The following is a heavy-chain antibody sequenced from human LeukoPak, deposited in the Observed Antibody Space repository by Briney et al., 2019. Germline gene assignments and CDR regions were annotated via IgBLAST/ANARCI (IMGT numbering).Heavy chain of an antibody. CDR1: GYSISSGYY. V-gene: IGHV4-38-2*02. CDR3: ARLRYYYDSSGYRPYYFDY. D-gene: IGHD3-22*01. Sequence: SETLSLTCTVSGYSISSGYYCGWIRQAPGKGLEWIGSMYHSGSTYYNPSLKSRVTISVDTSKNQFSLKLSSVTAADTAVYYCARLRYYYDSSGYRPYYFDYWGQGTLVTVSS. J-gene: IGHJ4*02. CDR2: MYHSGST.